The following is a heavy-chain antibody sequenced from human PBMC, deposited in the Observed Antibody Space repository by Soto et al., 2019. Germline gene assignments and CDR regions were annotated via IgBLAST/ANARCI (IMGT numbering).Heavy chain of an antibody. CDR2: IHDTGRT. V-gene: IGHV4-4*07. J-gene: IGHJ4*02. CDR1: GDSLSTYY. D-gene: IGHD3-16*01. CDR3: ARESVSGTNRFDS. Sequence: SETLSLTCTVSGDSLSTYYWSWIRQHAGERLEWIGRIHDTGRTNYNPSLKSRVTMSVDTSKNQFSLRVNSVTAADTAVYYCARESVSGTNRFDSWGQGTRVTVSS.